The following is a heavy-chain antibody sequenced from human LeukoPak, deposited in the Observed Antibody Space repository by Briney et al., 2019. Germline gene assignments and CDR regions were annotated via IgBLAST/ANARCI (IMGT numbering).Heavy chain of an antibody. CDR2: IGTSGSPI. CDR1: GFTFSEYF. CDR3: ARDPRGTLVRGHRFDY. J-gene: IGHJ4*02. D-gene: IGHD3-10*01. V-gene: IGHV3-11*01. Sequence: KPGGSLRLSCAASGFTFSEYFMGWIRQALGKGLEWVSYIGTSGSPIFNADSVKGRFTVSRDNAKNSLSLQMNSLRAEDTAVYYCARDPRGTLVRGHRFDYWGQGTLVTVSS.